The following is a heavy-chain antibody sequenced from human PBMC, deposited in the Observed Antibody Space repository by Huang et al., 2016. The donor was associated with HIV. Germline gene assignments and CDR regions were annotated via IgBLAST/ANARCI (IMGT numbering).Heavy chain of an antibody. J-gene: IGHJ4*02. CDR1: DGSISSSSSY. CDR3: AAMVRGVISYFDY. CDR2: FFYDGNT. V-gene: IGHV4-39*01. Sequence: QLQLQESGPGLVKPSETLSLTCTVSDGSISSSSSYWGWIRQPPGKGLEWIATFFYDGNTYYNPSLKSRVTISVDTSKNQFSLNLSSVTAADTAVYYCAAMVRGVISYFDYWGQGTLVTVSS. D-gene: IGHD3-10*01.